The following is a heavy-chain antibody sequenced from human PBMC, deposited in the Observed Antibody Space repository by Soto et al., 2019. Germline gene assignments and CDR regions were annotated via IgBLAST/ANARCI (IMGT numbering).Heavy chain of an antibody. CDR1: GGSFSGYY. Sequence: PSETLSLTCAVYGGSFSGYYWSWIRQPPGKGLEWIGEINHSGSTNYNPSLKSRVTISVDTSKNQFSLKLSSVTAADTAVYYCARVNGRDYYDSSGYYTGPLDYWGQGTLVTVSS. D-gene: IGHD3-22*01. V-gene: IGHV4-34*01. CDR2: INHSGST. CDR3: ARVNGRDYYDSSGYYTGPLDY. J-gene: IGHJ4*02.